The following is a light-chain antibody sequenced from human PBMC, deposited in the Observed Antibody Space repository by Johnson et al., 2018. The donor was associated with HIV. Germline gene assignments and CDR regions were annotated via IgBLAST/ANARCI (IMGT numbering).Light chain of an antibody. CDR2: ENN. CDR3: GTWDSSLSAVP. Sequence: QSVLTQPPSVSAAPGQKVTISCSGSSSNIGNNYVSWYQQLPGTAPKLLIYENNKRPSGIPDRFSASKSDTSATLGITGLQTGDEADYYCGTWDSSLSAVPFGTGTKVTVL. V-gene: IGLV1-51*02. J-gene: IGLJ1*01. CDR1: SSNIGNNY.